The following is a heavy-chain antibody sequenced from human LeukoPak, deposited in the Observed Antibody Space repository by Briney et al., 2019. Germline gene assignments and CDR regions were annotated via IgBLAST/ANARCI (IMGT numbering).Heavy chain of an antibody. CDR2: ISGSGGST. V-gene: IGHV3-23*01. Sequence: GGSLRLSCAASGFTFSGYAMSWVRQAPGKGLEWVSAISGSGGSTYYADSVKGRFTISRDNSKNTLYLQMNSLRAEDTAVYYCAKDLSSGYYLLDYWGQGTLVTVSS. D-gene: IGHD3-22*01. J-gene: IGHJ4*02. CDR3: AKDLSSGYYLLDY. CDR1: GFTFSGYA.